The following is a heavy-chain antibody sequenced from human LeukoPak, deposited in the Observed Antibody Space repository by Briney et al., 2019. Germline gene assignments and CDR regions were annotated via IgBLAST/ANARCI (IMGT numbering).Heavy chain of an antibody. CDR3: ARHRQGIRGVVYDY. CDR1: GGSISRIIDY. J-gene: IGHJ4*01. Sequence: SETLPLTCTVSGGSISRIIDYWGWIRQPPGKGLEWIGSIYHSGSTYYNPSLKSRVTMSVDTSKNQFSLKLSSVTAADTAVYYCARHRQGIRGVVYDYWGQGTLAAVSS. V-gene: IGHV4-39*01. D-gene: IGHD3-10*01. CDR2: IYHSGST.